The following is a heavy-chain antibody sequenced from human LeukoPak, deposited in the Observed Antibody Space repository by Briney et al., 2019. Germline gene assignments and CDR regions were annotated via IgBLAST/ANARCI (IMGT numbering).Heavy chain of an antibody. D-gene: IGHD3-10*01. J-gene: IGHJ5*02. Sequence: SETLSLTCTVPGGSISSYYWSWIRQPPGKGLEWIGYIYYSGSTNYNPSLKSRVTISVDTSKNQFSLKLSSVTAADTAVYYCAREHYGSGSPPNWFDPWGQGTLVTVSS. V-gene: IGHV4-59*01. CDR1: GGSISSYY. CDR3: AREHYGSGSPPNWFDP. CDR2: IYYSGST.